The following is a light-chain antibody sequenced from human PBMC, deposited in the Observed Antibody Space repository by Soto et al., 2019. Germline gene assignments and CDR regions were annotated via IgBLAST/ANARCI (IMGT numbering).Light chain of an antibody. CDR2: DVR. CDR1: SSDVGAFNF. CDR3: TSHTTTSPPVL. Sequence: QSALTQPASVSGCPGQSITISCTGTSSDVGAFNFVSWYQQHPGKAPKLMIYDVRHRPSGVSDRFSGSKSGNTASLTIYGLQAEDEADYYCTSHTTTSPPVLFGGGTKLTVL. V-gene: IGLV2-14*03. J-gene: IGLJ2*01.